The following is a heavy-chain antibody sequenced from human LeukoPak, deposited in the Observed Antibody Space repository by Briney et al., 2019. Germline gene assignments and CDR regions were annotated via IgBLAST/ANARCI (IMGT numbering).Heavy chain of an antibody. D-gene: IGHD1-26*01. CDR3: AKGRGTRVYNWFDT. CDR1: GFTFNTSA. V-gene: IGHV3-23*01. J-gene: IGHJ5*02. CDR2: ISGSGRST. Sequence: GGSLRLSCAGSGFTFNTSAMSWVRQAPGKGLEWVSAISGSGRSTYYTDSVRGRFTISRDNSKNTLYLQMNSLRAEDTAVYFCAKGRGTRVYNWFDTWGQGILVTVSS.